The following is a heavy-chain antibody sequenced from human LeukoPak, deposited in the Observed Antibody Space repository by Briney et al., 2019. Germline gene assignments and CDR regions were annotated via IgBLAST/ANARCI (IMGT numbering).Heavy chain of an antibody. V-gene: IGHV3-23*01. CDR1: GFTFSSYD. CDR2: INDSGGRT. Sequence: GGSLRLSCAASGFTFSSYDMSWVRQAPGKGLEYVTAINDSGGRTDYADSVKGRFTISRDNSKNTLYLQMNSLRAEDTAVYYCASAFYYYGMDIWGQGTTVTVSS. J-gene: IGHJ6*02. CDR3: ASAFYYYGMDI.